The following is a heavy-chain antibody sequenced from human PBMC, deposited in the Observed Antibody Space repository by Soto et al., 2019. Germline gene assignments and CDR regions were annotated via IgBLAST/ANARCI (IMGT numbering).Heavy chain of an antibody. Sequence: RQKKGKGLEGVGRIDPSDSYTNYSPSFQGHVTISADKSISTAYLQWGSLKASDTAMYYCALHEYYYNSSGYSVSDYWGQRSLVPGTS. J-gene: IGHJ4*02. D-gene: IGHD3-22*01. V-gene: IGHV5-10-1*01. CDR2: IDPSDSYT. CDR3: ALHEYYYNSSGYSVSDY.